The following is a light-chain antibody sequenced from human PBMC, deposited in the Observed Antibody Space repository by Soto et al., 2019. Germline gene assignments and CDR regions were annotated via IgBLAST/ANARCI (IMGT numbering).Light chain of an antibody. CDR3: QYYNDYCWT. V-gene: IGKV1-5*03. Sequence: DIQLTQSPSTLSASVGDRVTITCRASQTISSWLAWYQQKPGKAPNLLIYKTSNLESGVTSRFSGSGSGTEFPLTISSLQPDDFATYYCQYYNDYCWTFGKGTKVEIK. CDR2: KTS. CDR1: QTISSW. J-gene: IGKJ1*01.